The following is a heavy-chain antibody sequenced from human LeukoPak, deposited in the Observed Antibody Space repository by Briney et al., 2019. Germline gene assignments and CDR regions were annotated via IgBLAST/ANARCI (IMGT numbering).Heavy chain of an antibody. CDR3: ASSTRGIVVAYYYYGMDV. CDR1: GGTFSSYA. D-gene: IGHD2-15*01. CDR2: IIPIFGTA. V-gene: IGHV1-69*01. Sequence: SVKVSCKASGGTFSSYAISWVRQAPGQGLEWMGGIIPIFGTANYAQKFQGRVTITADESTSIAYMELSSLRSEDTAVYYCASSTRGIVVAYYYYGMDVWGKGTTVTVSS. J-gene: IGHJ6*04.